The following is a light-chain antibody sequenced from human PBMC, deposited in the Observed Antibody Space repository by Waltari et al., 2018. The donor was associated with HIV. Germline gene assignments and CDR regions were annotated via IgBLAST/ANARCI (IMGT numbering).Light chain of an antibody. V-gene: IGLV2-8*01. Sequence: QSALTQPHSASGSLGQSVTISCTGSSSDIGAYDSVSWFQQQPLSAPKLLLYEVTRPPSSVADGCSGSRSGSTAFLTVAGLQPDDEATYCCSSYGDSLRGLFGGGTNVTVL. CDR2: EVT. CDR1: SSDIGAYDS. CDR3: SSYGDSLRGL. J-gene: IGLJ3*02.